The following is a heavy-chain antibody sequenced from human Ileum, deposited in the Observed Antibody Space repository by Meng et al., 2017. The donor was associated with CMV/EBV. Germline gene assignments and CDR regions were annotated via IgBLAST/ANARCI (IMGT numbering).Heavy chain of an antibody. CDR2: IYYTGAT. Sequence: QGPLQDPGPGLLKHSETLSLTCTVSGASISSGDYYWTWIRQPPGKGLEWIGYIYYTGATYYRPSLESRIVISSDTSKNHFSLTLTSVTAADTAVYFCARAKQAAENFDSWGQGTLVTVSS. CDR3: ARAKQAAENFDS. D-gene: IGHD6-13*01. V-gene: IGHV4-30-4*08. CDR1: GASISSGDYY. J-gene: IGHJ4*02.